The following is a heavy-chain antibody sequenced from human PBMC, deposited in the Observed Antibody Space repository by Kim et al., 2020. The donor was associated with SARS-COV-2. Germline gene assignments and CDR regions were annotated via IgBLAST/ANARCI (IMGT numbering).Heavy chain of an antibody. Sequence: GGSLRLSCAASGFTFSSYAMHWVRQAPGKGLEWVAFISYDGSNKYYADSVKGRFTISRDNSKNTLYLQMNSLRAEDTAVYYCGRGGGYNGPFDYWGQGTLVTVSS. CDR3: GRGGGYNGPFDY. CDR1: GFTFSSYA. V-gene: IGHV3-30*04. D-gene: IGHD5-12*01. CDR2: ISYDGSNK. J-gene: IGHJ4*02.